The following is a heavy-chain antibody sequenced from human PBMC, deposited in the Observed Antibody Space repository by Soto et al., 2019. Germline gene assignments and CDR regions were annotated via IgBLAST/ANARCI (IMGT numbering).Heavy chain of an antibody. CDR2: INAGNGNT. CDR3: AREPLLYYDFWSGYPPGFDP. Sequence: ASVKVSCKASGYTFTSYAMRWVRQAPGQRPEWMGWINAGNGNTKYSQKFQGRVTITRDTSASTAYMELSSLRSEDTAVYYCAREPLLYYDFWSGYPPGFDPWGQGTLVTVSS. V-gene: IGHV1-3*01. D-gene: IGHD3-3*01. CDR1: GYTFTSYA. J-gene: IGHJ5*02.